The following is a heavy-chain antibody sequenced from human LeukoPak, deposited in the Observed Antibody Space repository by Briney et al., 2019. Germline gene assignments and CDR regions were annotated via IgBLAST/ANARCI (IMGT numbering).Heavy chain of an antibody. V-gene: IGHV4-39*07. D-gene: IGHD3-10*01. CDR2: IYYSGST. J-gene: IGHJ4*02. Sequence: SETLSLTCTVSGGSISSSSYYWGWIRQPPGKGLEWIGSIYYSGSTYYNPSLKSRVTISVDTSKNQFSLKLSSVTAADTAVYYCASNSFDYYGSGSYSVDYWGQGTLVTVSS. CDR1: GGSISSSSYY. CDR3: ASNSFDYYGSGSYSVDY.